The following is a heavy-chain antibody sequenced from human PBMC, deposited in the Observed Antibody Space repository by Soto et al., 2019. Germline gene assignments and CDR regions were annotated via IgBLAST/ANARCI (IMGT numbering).Heavy chain of an antibody. J-gene: IGHJ6*02. CDR1: GYTFTSYY. Sequence: GASVKVSCKASGYTFTSYYMHWVRQAPGQGLEWMGIIKPSGGSTSYAQKFQGRVTMTRDTSTSTVYMELSSLRSEDTAVYYCAREGVQLLPYYDFWSGSDEWATRYGMDVWGQGTTVTVSS. D-gene: IGHD3-3*01. CDR2: IKPSGGST. V-gene: IGHV1-46*01. CDR3: AREGVQLLPYYDFWSGSDEWATRYGMDV.